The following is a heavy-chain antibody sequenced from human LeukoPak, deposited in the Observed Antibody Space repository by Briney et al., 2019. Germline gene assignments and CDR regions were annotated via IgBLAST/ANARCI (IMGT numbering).Heavy chain of an antibody. J-gene: IGHJ4*02. CDR2: ISYDGSNK. D-gene: IGHD4-17*01. V-gene: IGHV3-30-3*01. CDR3: AKGHTGPDYGDYKY. Sequence: RSLRLSCAASGFPLSSYAMHWVRQAPGKGLEWVAVISYDGSNKYYADSVKGRFTISRDNSKNTLYLQMNSLRAEDTAVYYCAKGHTGPDYGDYKYWGQGTLVTVSS. CDR1: GFPLSSYA.